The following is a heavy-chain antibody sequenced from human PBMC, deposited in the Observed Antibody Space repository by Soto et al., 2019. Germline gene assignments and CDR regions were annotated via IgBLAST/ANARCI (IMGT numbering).Heavy chain of an antibody. V-gene: IGHV4-30-4*01. CDR2: IYYSGTT. CDR3: ARALIQLWPHYYYGMDV. Sequence: LSLTCTVSGGSITSGDHYWSWIRQPPGKGLEWIGYIYYSGTTYYNPSLKSRVTISVDTSENQFSLKVNSVTAADTAVYYCARALIQLWPHYYYGMDVWRQGTTVTVSS. J-gene: IGHJ6*02. D-gene: IGHD5-18*01. CDR1: GGSITSGDHY.